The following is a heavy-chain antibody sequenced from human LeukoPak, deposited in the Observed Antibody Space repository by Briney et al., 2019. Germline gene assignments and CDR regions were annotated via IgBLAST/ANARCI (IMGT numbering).Heavy chain of an antibody. Sequence: GGSLRLSCAASGFTFSSYAMSWVRQAPGKGLEWVSVIYSGGSTYYADSVKGRFTISRDNSKNTLYLQMNSLRAEDTAVYYCAREAARGDFDYWGQGTLVTVSS. CDR2: IYSGGST. V-gene: IGHV3-53*01. J-gene: IGHJ4*02. D-gene: IGHD2-15*01. CDR1: GFTFSSYA. CDR3: AREAARGDFDY.